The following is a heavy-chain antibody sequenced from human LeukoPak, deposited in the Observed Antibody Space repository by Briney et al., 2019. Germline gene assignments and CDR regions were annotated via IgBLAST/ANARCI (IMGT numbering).Heavy chain of an antibody. V-gene: IGHV3-23*01. CDR2: ISGSGGST. CDR1: GFTFSSYA. CDR3: AKSSIGPPFYGMDV. D-gene: IGHD2/OR15-2a*01. J-gene: IGHJ6*02. Sequence: PGGSLRLSCAASGFTFSSYAMHWVRQAPGKGLEWVSAISGSGGSTYYADSVKGRFTISRDNSKNTLYLQMNSLRAEDTAVYYCAKSSIGPPFYGMDVWGQGTTVTVSS.